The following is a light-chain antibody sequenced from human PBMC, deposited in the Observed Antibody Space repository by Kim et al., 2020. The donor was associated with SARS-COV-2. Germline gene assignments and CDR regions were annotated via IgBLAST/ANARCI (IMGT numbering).Light chain of an antibody. CDR1: QTVSNSY. J-gene: IGKJ1*01. CDR2: YVS. CDR3: QQDHTPTT. Sequence: EIVLTQSPGTLSLSPGERATLSCRASQTVSNSYLAWYQQKPGQPPRLLIYYVSNRATGIPDRFSGSGSGTDFTLTISRLEPEDFAVYYCQQDHTPTTFGQGTKVDIK. V-gene: IGKV3-20*01.